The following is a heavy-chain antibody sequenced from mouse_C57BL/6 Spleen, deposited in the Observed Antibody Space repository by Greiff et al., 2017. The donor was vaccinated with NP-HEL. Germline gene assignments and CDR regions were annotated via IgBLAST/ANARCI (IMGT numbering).Heavy chain of an antibody. CDR2: FYPGSGSI. V-gene: IGHV1-62-2*01. CDR1: GYTFTEYT. J-gene: IGHJ2*01. D-gene: IGHD2-10*02. CDR3: ARHEEEYGNYFYYFDY. Sequence: VKLMESGAELVKPGASVKLSCKASGYTFTEYTIHWVKQRSGQGLEWIGWFYPGSGSIKYNEKFKDKATLTADKSSSTVYMELSRLTSEDSAVYFCARHEEEYGNYFYYFDYWGQGTTLTVSS.